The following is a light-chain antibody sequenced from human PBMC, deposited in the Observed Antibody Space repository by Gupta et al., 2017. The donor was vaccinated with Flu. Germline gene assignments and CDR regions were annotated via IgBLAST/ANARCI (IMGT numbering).Light chain of an antibody. J-gene: IGKJ4*01. CDR1: QHISTY. CDR3: QQSYTAPVT. CDR2: AAS. Sequence: GDRVTITCRTSQHISTYVNWYQQKPGKAPKLLIYAASSLQGGVPSRFGGGGSGTDFALTITDVQPEDVATYFCQQSYTAPVTFGGGTKVEI. V-gene: IGKV1-39*01.